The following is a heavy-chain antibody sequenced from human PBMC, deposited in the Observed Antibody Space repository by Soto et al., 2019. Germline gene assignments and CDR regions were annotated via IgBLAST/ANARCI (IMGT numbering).Heavy chain of an antibody. CDR3: ARGDYYGSGNPFYFDY. V-gene: IGHV3-13*01. J-gene: IGHJ4*02. Sequence: VQLVESGGGLVQPGGSLRLSCAASGFTFSSYDMHWVRQATGKGLEWVSAIGTAGDTYYPGSVKGRFTISRENAKNSLYLQMNSLRAGDTAVYYCARGDYYGSGNPFYFDYWGQGTLVTVSS. CDR1: GFTFSSYD. D-gene: IGHD3-10*01. CDR2: IGTAGDT.